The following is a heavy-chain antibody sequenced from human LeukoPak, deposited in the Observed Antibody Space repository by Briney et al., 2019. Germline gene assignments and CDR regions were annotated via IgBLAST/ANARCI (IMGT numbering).Heavy chain of an antibody. D-gene: IGHD3-3*01. J-gene: IGHJ6*03. CDR2: IDTSGST. V-gene: IGHV4-4*07. CDR3: ARDLRITIFGVPGIGYMDV. CDR1: GGSISSYY. Sequence: SETLSLTCTVSGGSISSYYWSWIRQPAGKGLEWIGRIDTSGSTNYNPSLKSRVTMSVDTSKNQFSLKLSSVTAADTAVYYCARDLRITIFGVPGIGYMDVWGKGTTVTVSS.